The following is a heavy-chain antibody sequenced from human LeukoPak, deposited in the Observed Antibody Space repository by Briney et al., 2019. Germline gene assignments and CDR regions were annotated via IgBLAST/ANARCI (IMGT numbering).Heavy chain of an antibody. CDR1: GYTFNNYD. CDR2: MNPNSGNT. Sequence: ASVKVSCKASGYTFNNYDINWVRQAPGQGLQWMGWMNPNSGNTGYAQKFQGRFTLTRETFISTAYMELSSLRSDDTAVYYCVRAMAPLDTFNYQYAMDVWGQGTMVTVSS. V-gene: IGHV1-8*01. J-gene: IGHJ6*02. CDR3: VRAMAPLDTFNYQYAMDV. D-gene: IGHD5-24*01.